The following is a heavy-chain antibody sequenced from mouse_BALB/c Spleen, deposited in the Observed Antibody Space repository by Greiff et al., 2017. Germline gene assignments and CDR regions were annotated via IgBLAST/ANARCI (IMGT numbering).Heavy chain of an antibody. V-gene: IGHV2-9*02. CDR3: ARGPNAWFAY. D-gene: IGHD4-1*01. CDR1: GFSLTSYG. J-gene: IGHJ3*01. CDR2: IWAGGST. Sequence: QVQLQQSGPGLVAPSQSLSITCTVSGFSLTSYGVHWVRQPPGKGLEWLGVIWAGGSTNYNSALMSRLSISKDNSKSQVFLKMNSLQTDDTAMYYCARGPNAWFAYWGQGTLVTVSA.